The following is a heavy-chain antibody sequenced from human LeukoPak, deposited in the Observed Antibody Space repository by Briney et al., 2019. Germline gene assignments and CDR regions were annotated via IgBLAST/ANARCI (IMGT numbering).Heavy chain of an antibody. CDR1: GFTFSSYG. Sequence: GGSLRLSCAASGFTFSSYGMHWVRQAPGKGLEWVAFIRYDGSNKYYADSVKGRFTISRDNSKNTLYLQMNSLRAEDTAVYYCAKDPDIVVVPAALKYFQHWGQGTLVTVSS. CDR2: IRYDGSNK. CDR3: AKDPDIVVVPAALKYFQH. J-gene: IGHJ1*01. V-gene: IGHV3-30*02. D-gene: IGHD2-2*01.